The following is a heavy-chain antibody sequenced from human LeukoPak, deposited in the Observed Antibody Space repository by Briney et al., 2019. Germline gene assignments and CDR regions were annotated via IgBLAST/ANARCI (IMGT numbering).Heavy chain of an antibody. CDR3: ARAPHKYYYDSSGYNYYYYYMDV. CDR1: GFTVSSNY. Sequence: GGSLRLSCAASGFTVSSNYMSWVRQAPGKGLEWVSVIYSGGSTYYADSVKGRFTISRDNSKNTLYLQMNSLRAEDTAVYYCARAPHKYYYDSSGYNYYYYYMDVWGKGTTVTVSS. D-gene: IGHD3-22*01. J-gene: IGHJ6*03. CDR2: IYSGGST. V-gene: IGHV3-53*01.